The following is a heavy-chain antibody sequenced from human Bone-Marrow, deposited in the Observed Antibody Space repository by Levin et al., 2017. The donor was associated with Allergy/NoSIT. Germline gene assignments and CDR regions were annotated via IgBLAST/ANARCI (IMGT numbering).Heavy chain of an antibody. CDR2: IFYSGST. CDR1: GDSISRSSNY. D-gene: IGHD2-2*01. Sequence: NASETLSLTCTVSGDSISRSSNYWGWVRQPPGRGLEWIGSIFYSGSTYYNPSLKSRVTISVDTSKNQFSLRLSSVTAADTSVYYCARYLWGCSSTTCYAFDYWGQGTLVTVSS. V-gene: IGHV4-39*01. J-gene: IGHJ4*02. CDR3: ARYLWGCSSTTCYAFDY.